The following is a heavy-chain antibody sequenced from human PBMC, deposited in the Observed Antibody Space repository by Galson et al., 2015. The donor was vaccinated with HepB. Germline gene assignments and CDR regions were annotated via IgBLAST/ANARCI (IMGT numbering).Heavy chain of an antibody. CDR3: ARGWPTCDY. V-gene: IGHV3-48*01. Sequence: SLRLSCAASGFTFSSYSMNWVRQAPGKGLEWVSYISSSSSTIYYADSVKGRFTISRDNAKNSLYLQMNSLRAEDTAVYYCARGWPTCDYWGQGTLVTVSS. CDR2: ISSSSSTI. CDR1: GFTFSSYS. J-gene: IGHJ4*02.